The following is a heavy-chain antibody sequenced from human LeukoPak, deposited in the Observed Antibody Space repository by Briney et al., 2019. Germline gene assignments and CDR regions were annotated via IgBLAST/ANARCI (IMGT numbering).Heavy chain of an antibody. Sequence: ASVTVSFTASGYTFTIYYMHWVRQAPGQGLEWMGIINPSGGSTSYAQKFQGRVTMTRDMSTSTVYMELSSLRSEDTAVYYCASAVRSHAFDIWGQGTMVTVSS. CDR2: INPSGGST. J-gene: IGHJ3*02. V-gene: IGHV1-46*01. CDR3: ASAVRSHAFDI. CDR1: GYTFTIYY.